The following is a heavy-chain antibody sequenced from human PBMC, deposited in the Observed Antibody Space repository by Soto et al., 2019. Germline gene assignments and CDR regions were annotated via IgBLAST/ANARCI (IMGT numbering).Heavy chain of an antibody. CDR2: IYYSGCT. J-gene: IGHJ4*02. D-gene: IGHD4-17*01. CDR3: ARQEVTTFGYFDY. Sequence: SETLSLTCTVSGGSISSSSYYWGWIRQPPGKGLEWIGSIYYSGCTYYNPSLKSRVTISVDTSKNQFSLKLSSVTAADTAVYYCARQEVTTFGYFDYWGQGTLVTVSS. CDR1: GGSISSSSYY. V-gene: IGHV4-39*01.